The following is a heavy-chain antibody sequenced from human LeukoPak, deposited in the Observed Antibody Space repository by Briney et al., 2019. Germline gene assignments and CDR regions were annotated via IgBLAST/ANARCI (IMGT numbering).Heavy chain of an antibody. J-gene: IGHJ5*02. CDR2: IYYSGST. CDR3: ARESVTMARGVIMREYNWFDP. Sequence: SETLSLTCTVSGGSISSGGYYWSWIRQHPGKGLEWIGYIYYSGSTYYNPSLKSRVTISVDTSKNQFSLKLSSVTAADTAVYYCARESVTMARGVIMREYNWFDPWGQGTLVTVSS. D-gene: IGHD3-10*01. V-gene: IGHV4-31*03. CDR1: GGSISSGGYY.